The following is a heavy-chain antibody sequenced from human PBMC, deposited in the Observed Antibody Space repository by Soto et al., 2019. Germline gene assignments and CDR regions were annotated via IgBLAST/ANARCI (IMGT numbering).Heavy chain of an antibody. V-gene: IGHV1-58*01. CDR3: AAESLYDILTGYYMGFYGMDV. Sequence: GASVKVSCKASGFTFTSSAVQWVRQARGQRLEWIGWVVVGSGNTNYAQKFQERVTNTRDMSTSTAYMELSSLRSEDTAVYYGAAESLYDILTGYYMGFYGMDVWGQGTTVTVSS. J-gene: IGHJ6*02. CDR2: VVVGSGNT. D-gene: IGHD3-9*01. CDR1: GFTFTSSA.